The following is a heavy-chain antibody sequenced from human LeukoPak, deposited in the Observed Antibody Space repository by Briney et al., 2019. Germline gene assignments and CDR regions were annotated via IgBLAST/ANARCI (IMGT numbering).Heavy chain of an antibody. CDR3: ARLSGTTWRDWFDP. Sequence: SETLSLTCTVSGGSITYYYWSWIRQPPGKGLEWIGYSHYSGTTNYNPSLKSRVTISVDTSKNQFSLRMTSVTAADTAANYCARLSGTTWRDWFDPWGQGTLVTVSS. D-gene: IGHD1-14*01. J-gene: IGHJ5*02. CDR2: SHYSGTT. CDR1: GGSITYYY. V-gene: IGHV4-59*08.